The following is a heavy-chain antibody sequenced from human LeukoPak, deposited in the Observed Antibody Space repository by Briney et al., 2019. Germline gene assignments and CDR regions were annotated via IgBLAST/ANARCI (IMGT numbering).Heavy chain of an antibody. CDR2: INHSGST. V-gene: IGHV4-34*01. CDR1: GGSFSGYY. D-gene: IGHD4-17*01. J-gene: IGHJ6*03. CDR3: AGLFDYGDSHYYYYYMDV. Sequence: SETLSLTCAVYGGSFSGYYWSWIRQPPGKGLEWIGEINHSGSTNYNPSLKSRVTISVDTSKNQFSLKLSSVTAADTAVYYGAGLFDYGDSHYYYYYMDVWGKGTTVTVSS.